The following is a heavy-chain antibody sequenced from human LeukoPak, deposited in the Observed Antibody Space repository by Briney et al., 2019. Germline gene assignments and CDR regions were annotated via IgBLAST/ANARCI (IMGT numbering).Heavy chain of an antibody. V-gene: IGHV1-2*02. CDR1: GYTFTGYY. J-gene: IGHJ3*02. CDR3: ARDGHSEGAFDI. Sequence: ASVKVSCKASGYTFTGYYMHWVRQAPGQGLEWMGWIYPNSGGTNHAQKFQGRVTMTRDTSISTAYMELSRLRSDDTAVYYCARDGHSEGAFDIWGQGTMVTVSS. D-gene: IGHD2-15*01. CDR2: IYPNSGGT.